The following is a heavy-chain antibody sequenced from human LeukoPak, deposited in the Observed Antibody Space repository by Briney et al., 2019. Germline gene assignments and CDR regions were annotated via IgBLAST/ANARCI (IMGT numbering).Heavy chain of an antibody. V-gene: IGHV3-15*01. J-gene: IGHJ5*02. CDR2: IKSKTDGGTT. Sequence: GGSLRLPCAASGFTFSNAWMSWVRQAPGKGLEWVGRIKSKTDGGTTDYAAPVKGRFTISRDDSKNTLYLQMNGLKTEDTAVYYCTTSYSSSDFDPWGQGTLVTVSS. D-gene: IGHD6-13*01. CDR3: TTSYSSSDFDP. CDR1: GFTFSNAW.